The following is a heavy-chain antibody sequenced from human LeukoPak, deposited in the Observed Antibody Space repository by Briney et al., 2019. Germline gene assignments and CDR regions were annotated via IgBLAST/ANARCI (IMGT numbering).Heavy chain of an antibody. Sequence: GGSLRLSCAASGFTVSSNCMSWVRQAPGKGLEWVSVIYSGGSTYYADSVKGRFTISRDNSKNTLYLQMNSLRAEDTAVYYCARDLQGDAFDIWGQGTMVTVSS. J-gene: IGHJ3*02. CDR1: GFTVSSNC. CDR2: IYSGGST. CDR3: ARDLQGDAFDI. V-gene: IGHV3-53*01.